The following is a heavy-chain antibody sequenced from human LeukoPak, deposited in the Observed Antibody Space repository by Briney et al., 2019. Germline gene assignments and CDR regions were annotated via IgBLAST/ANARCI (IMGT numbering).Heavy chain of an antibody. V-gene: IGHV4-59*01. J-gene: IGHJ3*02. CDR3: AREGVPDAFDI. CDR1: GGSISSYY. CDR2: IYYSGST. Sequence: PPETLSLTCTVSGGSISSYYWSWIRQPPGKGLEWIGYIYYSGSTNYNPSLKSRVTISVDTSKNQFSLKLSSVTAADTAVYYCAREGVPDAFDIWGQGTMVTVSS.